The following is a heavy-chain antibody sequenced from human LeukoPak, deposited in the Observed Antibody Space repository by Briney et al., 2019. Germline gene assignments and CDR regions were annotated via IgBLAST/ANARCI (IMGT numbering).Heavy chain of an antibody. CDR3: ARADDYYDSSGYDAFDI. V-gene: IGHV3-48*03. CDR1: GFSLSTYE. J-gene: IGHJ3*02. D-gene: IGHD3-22*01. CDR2: ISSSGSTI. Sequence: PGGSLRLSCAASGFSLSTYEMNWVRQVPGKGLEWVSHISSSGSTIYYADSVKGRFTISRDNAKNSLYLQMNSLRAEDTAVYYCARADDYYDSSGYDAFDIWGQGTMVTVSS.